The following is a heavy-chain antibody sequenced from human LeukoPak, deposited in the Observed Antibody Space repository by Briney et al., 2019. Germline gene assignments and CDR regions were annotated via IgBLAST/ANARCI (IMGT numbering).Heavy chain of an antibody. CDR2: ISGSGGST. J-gene: IGHJ6*03. D-gene: IGHD2-2*01. Sequence: GGSLRLSCAASGFTFSSYAMSWVRQAPGKGLEWVSAISGSGGSTYYADSVKGRFTISRDNSKNPLYLQMNSLRAEDTAIYYCAEGWVPAAKSPRYYYMDVWGKGTTVTVSS. V-gene: IGHV3-23*01. CDR3: AEGWVPAAKSPRYYYMDV. CDR1: GFTFSSYA.